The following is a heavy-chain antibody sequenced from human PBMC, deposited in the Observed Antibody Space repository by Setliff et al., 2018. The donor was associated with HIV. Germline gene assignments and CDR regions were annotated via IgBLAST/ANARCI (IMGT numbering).Heavy chain of an antibody. CDR1: GFTFSSYW. V-gene: IGHV3-74*01. CDR3: ARELCTGGYCYSDY. CDR2: INSDGSST. Sequence: GGSLRLSCAASGFTFSSYWMHWVRQAPGKGLVWVSRINSDGSSTDYADSVKGRFTISRDNAKNSLYLQMNSLRAEDTAVFYCARELCTGGYCYSDYWGQGTLVTVSS. D-gene: IGHD2-8*02. J-gene: IGHJ4*02.